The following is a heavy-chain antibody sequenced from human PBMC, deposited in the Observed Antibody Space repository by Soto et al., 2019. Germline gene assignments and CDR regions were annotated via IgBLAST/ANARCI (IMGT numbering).Heavy chain of an antibody. CDR1: GGSISSSSYY. CDR2: IYYSGST. Sequence: QLQLQESGPGLVKPSETLSLTCTVSGGSISSSSYYWGWIRQPPGKGLEWIGSIYYSGSTYYNPSLKSRVTITVDTSKNQFSPTMSSVTAADTAVYYCARHGPTPDDVLRFLEWLLDYWGQGTLVTVSS. D-gene: IGHD3-3*01. J-gene: IGHJ4*02. V-gene: IGHV4-39*01. CDR3: ARHGPTPDDVLRFLEWLLDY.